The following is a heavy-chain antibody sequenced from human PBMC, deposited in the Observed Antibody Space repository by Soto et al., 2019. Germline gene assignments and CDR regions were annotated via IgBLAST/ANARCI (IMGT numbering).Heavy chain of an antibody. CDR3: GKHADSSWSLIGL. Sequence: GGSLRLSCAASGFTFNTYAMNWVRQAPGKGLESVSGISASGGSTYYADSVKGRFTISRDNSKNTLYLQINSLRAEDTAVYYCGKHADSSWSLIGLWGQGTLVTVSS. V-gene: IGHV3-23*01. D-gene: IGHD6-13*01. CDR1: GFTFNTYA. J-gene: IGHJ4*02. CDR2: ISASGGST.